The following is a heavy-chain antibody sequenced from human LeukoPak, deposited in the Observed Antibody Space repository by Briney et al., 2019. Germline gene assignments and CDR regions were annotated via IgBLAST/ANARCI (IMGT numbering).Heavy chain of an antibody. D-gene: IGHD3-22*01. Sequence: ASVKVSCKASGYTFTSCGISWVRQAPGQGLEWMGWISAYNGNTNYAQKLQGRVTITTDTSTSKAYMELRSLRSDDTAVYYCARDDSSRTLPIYWGQGTLVTVSS. J-gene: IGHJ4*02. CDR1: GYTFTSCG. CDR2: ISAYNGNT. V-gene: IGHV1-18*01. CDR3: ARDDSSRTLPIY.